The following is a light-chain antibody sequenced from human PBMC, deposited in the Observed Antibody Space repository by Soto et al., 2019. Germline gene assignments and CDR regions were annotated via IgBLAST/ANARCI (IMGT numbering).Light chain of an antibody. Sequence: IQMPQYPSTLSGSVGDRVTITCRASQTISSWLAWYQQKPGKAPKLLIYKASTLKSGVPSRFSGSGSGTEFTLTISSLQPDDFATYYCQHYNSYSEAFGHGSKVDI. CDR1: QTISSW. V-gene: IGKV1-5*03. CDR2: KAS. CDR3: QHYNSYSEA. J-gene: IGKJ1*01.